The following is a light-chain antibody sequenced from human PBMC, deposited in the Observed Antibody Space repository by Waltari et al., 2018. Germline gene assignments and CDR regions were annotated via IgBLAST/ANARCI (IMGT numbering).Light chain of an antibody. Sequence: QSALSQPASVSGSPGQSITISCTGASSDVGGHDYVSWYQQHPGKAPKLIIRDVNNRPSVVSTRFSASKSANTSSLTISWLQAEDEPDYYCSSYSTSSSLILFGEGTKVTVL. V-gene: IGLV2-14*03. J-gene: IGLJ2*01. CDR3: SSYSTSSSLIL. CDR2: DVN. CDR1: SSDVGGHDY.